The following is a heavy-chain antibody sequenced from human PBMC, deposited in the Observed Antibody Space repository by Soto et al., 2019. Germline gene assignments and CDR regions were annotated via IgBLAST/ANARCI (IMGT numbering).Heavy chain of an antibody. CDR2: ILHDGNNK. CDR1: GFTISNYI. Sequence: QVQLVESGGGVVQPGRSLRLSCAASGFTISNYIMHWVRQAPGKELEWVAMILHDGNNKYYADSVKGRFTISRDNSKNTLYLQMNSLRTEDTAMYYCARDDEDGSYCDLGYWGQGTLVTVSS. D-gene: IGHD3-10*01. J-gene: IGHJ4*02. CDR3: ARDDEDGSYCDLGY. V-gene: IGHV3-30-3*01.